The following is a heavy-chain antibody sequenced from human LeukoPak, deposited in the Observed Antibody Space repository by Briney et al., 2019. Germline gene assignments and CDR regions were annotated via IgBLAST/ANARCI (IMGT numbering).Heavy chain of an antibody. V-gene: IGHV3-74*01. CDR3: ARGRRSYYFDY. CDR1: GFTFSNYW. Sequence: GGSLRLSCAASGFTFSNYWMHWVRQAPGKGLVWVSRTNSDGSSTSYADSVKGRFTISRDNAKNTLYLQMNSLRAEDTAVYYCARGRRSYYFDYWGQGTLVTVSS. J-gene: IGHJ4*02. CDR2: TNSDGSST.